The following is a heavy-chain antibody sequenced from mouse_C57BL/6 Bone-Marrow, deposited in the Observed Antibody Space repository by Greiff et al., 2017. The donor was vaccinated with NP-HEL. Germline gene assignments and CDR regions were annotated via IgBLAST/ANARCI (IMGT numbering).Heavy chain of an antibody. CDR3: AKAYYYGSSYWYFDV. Sequence: VQLQQSVAELVRPGASVKLSCTASGFNIKNTYMHWVRQRPEQGLEWIGRIDPANGNTKYAPKFQGKATITADTSSNTAYLQLSSLTSEDTAIYYCAKAYYYGSSYWYFDVWGTGTTVTVSS. CDR2: IDPANGNT. V-gene: IGHV14-3*01. D-gene: IGHD1-1*01. CDR1: GFNIKNTY. J-gene: IGHJ1*03.